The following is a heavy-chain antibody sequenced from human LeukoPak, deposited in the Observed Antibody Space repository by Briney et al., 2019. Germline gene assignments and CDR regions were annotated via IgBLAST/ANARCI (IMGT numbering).Heavy chain of an antibody. CDR1: GFTFSSYW. CDR3: SLEGSSWYRYFQH. J-gene: IGHJ1*01. V-gene: IGHV3-7*05. D-gene: IGHD6-13*01. CDR2: IKQDGSEK. Sequence: GGSLRLSCAASGFTFSSYWMSGVRQAPGKGLEWVANIKQDGSEKYYVDSVKGRFTISRDNAKNSLYLQMNSLRAEDTAVYYSSLEGSSWYRYFQHWGRGTLVTVSS.